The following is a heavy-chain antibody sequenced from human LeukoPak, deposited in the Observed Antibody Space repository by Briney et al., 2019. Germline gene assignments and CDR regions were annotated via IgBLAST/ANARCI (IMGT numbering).Heavy chain of an antibody. J-gene: IGHJ4*02. CDR1: GFTFSSYA. V-gene: IGHV3-30*04. CDR3: ARSTFELAVAAPYYFDY. D-gene: IGHD6-19*01. CDR2: IRYDGSNK. Sequence: GGSLRLSCAASGFTFSSYAMHWVRQAPGKGLEWVAFIRYDGSNKYYADSVKGRFTISRDNSKNTVYLQMNSLRAEDTAVYYCARSTFELAVAAPYYFDYWGQGTLVTVSS.